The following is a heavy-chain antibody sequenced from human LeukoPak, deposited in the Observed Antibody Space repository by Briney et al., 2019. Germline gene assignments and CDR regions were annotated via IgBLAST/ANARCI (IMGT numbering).Heavy chain of an antibody. CDR2: IYHSGTT. CDR3: AIRGYSYVNFDY. Sequence: SETLSLTCTVSGYSISSGYFWGWIRQPPGKGLEWIGSIYHSGTTYYNPSLKSRVTISVDTSKNQFSLKLSSVTAADTAVYYCAIRGYSYVNFDYWGQGILVTVSS. D-gene: IGHD5-18*01. V-gene: IGHV4-38-2*02. CDR1: GYSISSGYF. J-gene: IGHJ4*02.